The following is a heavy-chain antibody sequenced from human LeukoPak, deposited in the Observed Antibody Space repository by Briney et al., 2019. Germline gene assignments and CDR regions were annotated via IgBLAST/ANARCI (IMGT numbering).Heavy chain of an antibody. Sequence: QPGGSLRLSCAASGFTFTSYWMSWVCQAPGKGLEWVANIKQDGSEKYYVDSVKGRFTISRDNTKNSLYLQMNSLRAEDTAVYYCARDQYYYDSSGYYYYFDYWGQGTLVTVSS. CDR3: ARDQYYYDSSGYYYYFDY. CDR2: IKQDGSEK. D-gene: IGHD3-22*01. J-gene: IGHJ4*02. V-gene: IGHV3-7*04. CDR1: GFTFTSYW.